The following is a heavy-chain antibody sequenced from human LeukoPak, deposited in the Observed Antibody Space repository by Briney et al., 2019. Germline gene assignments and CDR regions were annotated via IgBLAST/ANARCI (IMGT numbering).Heavy chain of an antibody. CDR1: GFTFSTYW. J-gene: IGHJ4*02. CDR3: AKGGHFNFDY. D-gene: IGHD5-12*01. Sequence: GGSLRLSCAASGFTFSTYWMKWVRQAPGKGLEWVASIKEDGSDKYYVDSVKGRFSVSRDNAKNSLYLQMNSLRTEDTAVYYCAKGGHFNFDYWGQGTLVTVSS. CDR2: IKEDGSDK. V-gene: IGHV3-7*01.